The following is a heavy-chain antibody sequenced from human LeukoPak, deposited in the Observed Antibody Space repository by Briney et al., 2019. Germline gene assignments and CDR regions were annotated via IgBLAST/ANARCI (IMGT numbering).Heavy chain of an antibody. CDR2: IRYDGSNK. Sequence: VGSLRLSCAASGFTFSSYGMHWVRQAPGKGLEWVAFIRYDGSNKYYADSVKGRFTISRDNSKNTLYLQMNSLRAEDTAVYYCAKDRRFLEWLSLDYWGQGTLVTVSS. J-gene: IGHJ4*02. D-gene: IGHD3-3*01. CDR1: GFTFSSYG. V-gene: IGHV3-30*02. CDR3: AKDRRFLEWLSLDY.